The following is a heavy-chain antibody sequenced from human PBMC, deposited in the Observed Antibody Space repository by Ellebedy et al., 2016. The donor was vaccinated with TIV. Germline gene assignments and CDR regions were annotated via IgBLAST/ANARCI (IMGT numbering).Heavy chain of an antibody. Sequence: MPSETLSLTCTVSGGSISSYYWSWIRQPPGKGLEWIGYIYYSGSTNYNPSLKSRVTISVDTSTNQFSLKLSSVTAADTAVYYCARDSMFCTNGVCADAFDIWGQGTMVTVSS. V-gene: IGHV4-59*01. J-gene: IGHJ3*02. CDR1: GGSISSYY. CDR3: ARDSMFCTNGVCADAFDI. D-gene: IGHD2-8*01. CDR2: IYYSGST.